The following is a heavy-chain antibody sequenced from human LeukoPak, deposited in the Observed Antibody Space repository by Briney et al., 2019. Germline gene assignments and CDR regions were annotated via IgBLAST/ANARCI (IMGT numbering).Heavy chain of an antibody. V-gene: IGHV1-18*01. Sequence: ASVKVSCTASGYTFTSYGISWVRQAPGQGLEWMGWISAYNGNTNYAQKLQGRVTMTTDTSTRTAYMELRSLRSDDTAVYYCAREGSIKLWSREFDPWGQGTLVTVSS. CDR3: AREGSIKLWSREFDP. CDR2: ISAYNGNT. D-gene: IGHD5-18*01. CDR1: GYTFTSYG. J-gene: IGHJ5*02.